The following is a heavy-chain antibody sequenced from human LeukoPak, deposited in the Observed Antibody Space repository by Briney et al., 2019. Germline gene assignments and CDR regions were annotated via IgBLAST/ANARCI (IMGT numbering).Heavy chain of an antibody. D-gene: IGHD6-25*01. Sequence: SETLSLTCSVSGGSISPYYWSWIRQPPGKGLEWIGYIFYSGITTYNPSLKSRASISLDSSKNQFFLRLTSVTAADTAMYYCARAETLAAIYFDFWGQGRLVTVSS. CDR1: GGSISPYY. CDR2: IFYSGIT. J-gene: IGHJ4*02. V-gene: IGHV4-59*01. CDR3: ARAETLAAIYFDF.